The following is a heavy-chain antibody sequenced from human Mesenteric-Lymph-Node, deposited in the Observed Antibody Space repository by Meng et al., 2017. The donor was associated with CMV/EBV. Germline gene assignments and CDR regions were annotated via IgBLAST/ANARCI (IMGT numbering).Heavy chain of an antibody. V-gene: IGHV3-33*06. CDR2: IWYDGSNK. CDR1: GFTLSSCE. J-gene: IGHJ6*02. Sequence: GGSLRLSCGASGFTLSSCEMNWVRQAPGKGLEWVAVIWYDGSNKYYADSVKGRFTISRDNSKNTLYLQMNSLRAEDTAVYYCAKDEGYSSSIHYYYYYGMDVWGQGTTVTVSS. D-gene: IGHD6-6*01. CDR3: AKDEGYSSSIHYYYYYGMDV.